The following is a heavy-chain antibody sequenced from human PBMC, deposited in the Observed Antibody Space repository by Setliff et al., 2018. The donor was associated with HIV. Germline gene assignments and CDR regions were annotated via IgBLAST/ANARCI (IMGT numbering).Heavy chain of an antibody. Sequence: GESLKISCSAFGFTFGDYGINWVRQAPGKGLEWVAFIRSKAYGDTRDYAASVKGRFSISRDDSKSVAYLQMYSLKIEDTAVYYCARDPPLRFGEMRVPYFDSWGQGTPVTVSS. CDR3: ARDPPLRFGEMRVPYFDS. J-gene: IGHJ4*02. V-gene: IGHV3-49*04. CDR2: IRSKAYGDTR. D-gene: IGHD3-10*01. CDR1: GFTFGDYG.